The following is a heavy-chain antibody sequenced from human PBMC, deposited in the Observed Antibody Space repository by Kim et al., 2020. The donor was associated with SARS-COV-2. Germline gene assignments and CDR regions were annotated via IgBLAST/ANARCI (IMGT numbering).Heavy chain of an antibody. CDR3: ARDLGSGKAGTRQSRDY. Sequence: ASVKVSCKASGYTFTSYAMHWVRQAPGQRLEWMGWINAGNGNTKYSQKFQGRVTITRDTSASTAYMELSSLRSEDTAVYYCARDLGSGKAGTRQSRDYWGQGTLVTVSS. J-gene: IGHJ4*02. CDR1: GYTFTSYA. V-gene: IGHV1-3*01. CDR2: INAGNGNT. D-gene: IGHD3-10*01.